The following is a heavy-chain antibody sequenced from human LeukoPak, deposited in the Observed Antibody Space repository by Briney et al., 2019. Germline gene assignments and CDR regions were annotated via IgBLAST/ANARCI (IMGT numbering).Heavy chain of an antibody. CDR2: IYSDGSST. J-gene: IGHJ4*02. V-gene: IGHV3-74*01. Sequence: GGSLGLSCAASGFTFSRHWMHWVRQAPGKGLVWVARIYSDGSSTSYADSVKGRFTISRDNAKNTLYLQMNSLGAEDTAVYYCARDPNYYDSSGYYRCFDYWGQGTLVTVSS. CDR1: GFTFSRHW. CDR3: ARDPNYYDSSGYYRCFDY. D-gene: IGHD3-22*01.